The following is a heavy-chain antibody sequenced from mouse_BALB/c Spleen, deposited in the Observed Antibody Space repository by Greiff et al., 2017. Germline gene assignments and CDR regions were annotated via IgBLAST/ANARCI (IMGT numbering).Heavy chain of an antibody. CDR1: GYTFTDYW. Sequence: VQLQQPGAELVMPGASVKMSCKASGYTFTDYWMHWVKQRPGQGLEWIGAIDTSDSYTSYNQKFKGKATLTVDESSSTAYMQLSSLTSEDSAVYYCARYGSSENYWGQGTTLTVSS. V-gene: IGHV1-69*01. CDR2: IDTSDSYT. J-gene: IGHJ2*01. CDR3: ARYGSSENY. D-gene: IGHD1-1*01.